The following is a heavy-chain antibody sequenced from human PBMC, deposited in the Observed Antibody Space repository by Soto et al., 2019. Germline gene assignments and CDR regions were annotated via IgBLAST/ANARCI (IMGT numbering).Heavy chain of an antibody. CDR1: GYTFTNND. V-gene: IGHV1-8*01. J-gene: IGHJ5*01. CDR3: ARMASFGSLNWFDP. Sequence: ASVKVSCKASGYTFTNNDVTWVRQATGQGLEWMGWMNPGSGYTGYAQKFQGRVTMTRVISIATAYMELSSLRSEDTAIYYCARMASFGSLNWFDPWGQGTLVTVSS. D-gene: IGHD5-18*01. CDR2: MNPGSGYT.